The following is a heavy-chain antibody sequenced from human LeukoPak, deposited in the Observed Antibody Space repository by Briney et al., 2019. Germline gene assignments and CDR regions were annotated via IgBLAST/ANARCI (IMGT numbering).Heavy chain of an antibody. V-gene: IGHV4-39*01. CDR3: ARRGGSGRAFDY. CDR2: IYYTGST. Sequence: SETLSLTCSVSGASISGGTYYWGWIRQPPGKGLEWIGSIYYTGSTYDNPSLKSRVTISVDTSKNQFSLKLSSVSAADTAVYYCARRGGSGRAFDYWGQGTLVTVSS. J-gene: IGHJ4*02. CDR1: GASISGGTYY. D-gene: IGHD1-26*01.